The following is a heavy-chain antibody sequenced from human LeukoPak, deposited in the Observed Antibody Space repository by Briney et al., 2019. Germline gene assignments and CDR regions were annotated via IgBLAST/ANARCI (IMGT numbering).Heavy chain of an antibody. J-gene: IGHJ4*02. V-gene: IGHV4-34*01. Sequence: PSETLSLTCAVYGGSFSGYYWSWIRQPPGKGLEWIGEINHSGSTNYNPSLKSRVTISVDTSKNQFSLKLSSVTAADTAVYYCARHYRDGYPDYWGQGTLVTVSS. D-gene: IGHD5-24*01. CDR2: INHSGST. CDR1: GGSFSGYY. CDR3: ARHYRDGYPDY.